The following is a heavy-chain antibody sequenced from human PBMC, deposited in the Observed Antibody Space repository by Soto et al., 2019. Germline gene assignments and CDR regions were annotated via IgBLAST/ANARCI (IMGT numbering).Heavy chain of an antibody. CDR2: IFHSGST. J-gene: IGHJ2*01. Sequence: QLQLQESGSGLVKPSQTLSLTCAVSGGSISSGGYSWSWLRQPPGKGLEWIGYIFHSGSTYYNPSLRSRVTTSEGASKHPSPLELASVTAAAAAVYCCAGEGGGSPDWYFNVWGRGTLVTVSS. D-gene: IGHD1-26*01. CDR1: GGSISSGGYS. V-gene: IGHV4-30-2*01. CDR3: AGEGGGSPDWYFNV.